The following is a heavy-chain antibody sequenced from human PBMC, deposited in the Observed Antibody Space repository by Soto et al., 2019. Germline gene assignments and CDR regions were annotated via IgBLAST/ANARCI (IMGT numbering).Heavy chain of an antibody. CDR2: FDPIGVAT. J-gene: IGHJ3*02. V-gene: IGHV1-46*01. CDR3: ARVSRGALDI. Sequence: QVQLVQSGAEVKKPGASVKVSCKASGYTFTSYFIHWVRQAPGQGLEWMGVFDPIGVATHSAQKFQGRLTMTRDTSTSTVYMDLTSLGSDDTALYYCARVSRGALDIWGQGPLVTVSS. CDR1: GYTFTSYF.